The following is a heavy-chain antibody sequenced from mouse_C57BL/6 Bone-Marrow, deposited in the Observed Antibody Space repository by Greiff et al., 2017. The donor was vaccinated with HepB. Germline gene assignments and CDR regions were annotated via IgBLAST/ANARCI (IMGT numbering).Heavy chain of an antibody. CDR3: ARPYSNYGLYYAMDY. CDR1: GFSLTSYG. V-gene: IGHV2-2*01. J-gene: IGHJ4*01. CDR2: IWSGGSK. Sequence: QVQLKESGPGLVQPSQSLSITCTASGFSLTSYGVHWVRQSPGKGLEWLGVIWSGGSKDYNASFIPRRSISKDNSKSQVFFKMNSLQADDTAIYYCARPYSNYGLYYAMDYWGQGTSVTVSS. D-gene: IGHD2-5*01.